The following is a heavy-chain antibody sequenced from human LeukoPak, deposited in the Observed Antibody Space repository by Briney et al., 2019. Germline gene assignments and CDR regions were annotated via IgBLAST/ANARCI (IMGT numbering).Heavy chain of an antibody. CDR1: GITFSSYW. CDR3: ASRKSITDVAY. Sequence: QSGGCLSLSCAASGITFSSYWINWVRQAPREGLEWVDNIKQDGSDKYYVDSVKGLFTISRDNAKNSLYLQMNSLRAEDTAVYYCASRKSITDVAYWGQGTLVTVSS. D-gene: IGHD5-12*01. CDR2: IKQDGSDK. J-gene: IGHJ4*02. V-gene: IGHV3-7*01.